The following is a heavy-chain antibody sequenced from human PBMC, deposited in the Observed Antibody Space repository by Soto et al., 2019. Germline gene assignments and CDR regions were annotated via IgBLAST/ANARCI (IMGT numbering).Heavy chain of an antibody. J-gene: IGHJ4*02. CDR3: AKAIPVLAAPAAHFDY. D-gene: IGHD2-15*01. Sequence: EVQLLESGGGLVQPGGSLRLSCAASGFTFSSYAMSWVRQAPGKRLEWVSAISGSGGSTYYADSVKGRFTISRDNSKNTLYLQMNSLRAEDTAVYYCAKAIPVLAAPAAHFDYWGQGTLVTVSS. V-gene: IGHV3-23*01. CDR1: GFTFSSYA. CDR2: ISGSGGST.